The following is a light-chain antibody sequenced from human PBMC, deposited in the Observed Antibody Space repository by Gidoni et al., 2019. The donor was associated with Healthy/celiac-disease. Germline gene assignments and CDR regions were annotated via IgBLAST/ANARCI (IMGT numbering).Light chain of an antibody. CDR1: ALPKKY. V-gene: IGLV3-10*01. CDR3: YSTDSSGNHRRV. Sequence: SYELTQPPSVSVSPGQTARITCSGDALPKKYGYWYQQKSGQAPVLVIYEDSKRPSGIPERFPGSSSGTMATLTISGAQVEDEADYYCYSTDSSGNHRRVFGGGTKLTVL. CDR2: EDS. J-gene: IGLJ3*02.